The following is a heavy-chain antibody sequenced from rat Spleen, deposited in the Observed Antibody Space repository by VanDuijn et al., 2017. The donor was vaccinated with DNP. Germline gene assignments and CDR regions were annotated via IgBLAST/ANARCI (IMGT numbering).Heavy chain of an antibody. Sequence: EVQLVESGGGLVQPGRSLKLSCVAFGFTFNNYWMTWIRQVPGKGLEWVASISSSAGSTYYRDSVKGRFTVSRDNAKNTLYLQMNSLRSKDTATYYCARENYYSGDYWGQGVMVTVSS. J-gene: IGHJ2*01. D-gene: IGHD1-1*01. CDR2: ISSSAGST. V-gene: IGHV5-31*01. CDR3: ARENYYSGDY. CDR1: GFTFNNYW.